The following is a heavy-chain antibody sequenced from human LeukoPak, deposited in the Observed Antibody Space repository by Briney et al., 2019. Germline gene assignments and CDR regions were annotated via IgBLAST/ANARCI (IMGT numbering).Heavy chain of an antibody. CDR2: IYYSGSA. CDR1: GGSFSGYY. V-gene: IGHV4-39*07. D-gene: IGHD3-10*01. Sequence: KASETLSLTCAVYGGSFSGYYWGWIRQPPGKGLEWIGSIYYSGSAYYNPSLKSRVTISVDTSKNQFSLKLSSVTAADTAVYYCAREVLVYYYGSGRADAFDIWGQGTMVTVSS. J-gene: IGHJ3*02. CDR3: AREVLVYYYGSGRADAFDI.